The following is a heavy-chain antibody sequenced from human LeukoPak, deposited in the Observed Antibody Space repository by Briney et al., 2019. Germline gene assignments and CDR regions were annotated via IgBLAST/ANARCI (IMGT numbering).Heavy chain of an antibody. CDR3: AKGSAQTGYYFDS. CDR1: GSTISNFA. J-gene: IGHJ4*02. V-gene: IGHV3-23*01. D-gene: IGHD3-10*01. Sequence: PGGPLSLSCAASGSTISNFAMAWVRQAPGKGLEWVSSITGRSGGTYYADSVKGRFTISRDTSRNTLHLQMSSLRAEDTASYYCAKGSAQTGYYFDSWGQGTLVTVSS. CDR2: ITGRSGGT.